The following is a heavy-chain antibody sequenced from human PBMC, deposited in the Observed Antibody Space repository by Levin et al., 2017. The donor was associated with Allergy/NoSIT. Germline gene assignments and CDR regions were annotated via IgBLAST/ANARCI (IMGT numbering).Heavy chain of an antibody. CDR3: ARVGYCSGGSCYARDDAFDI. CDR1: GGSISSYY. V-gene: IGHV4-59*01. Sequence: PSETLSLTCTVSGGSISSYYWSWIRQPPGKGLEWIGYIYYSGSTNYNPSLKSRVTISVDTSKNQFSLKLSSVTAADTAVYYCARVGYCSGGSCYARDDAFDIWGQGTMVTVSS. D-gene: IGHD2-15*01. CDR2: IYYSGST. J-gene: IGHJ3*02.